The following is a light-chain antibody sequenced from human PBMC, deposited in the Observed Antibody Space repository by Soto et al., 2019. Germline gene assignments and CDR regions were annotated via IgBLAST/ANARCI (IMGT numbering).Light chain of an antibody. V-gene: IGLV2-8*01. CDR3: SSYAGSRIYV. Sequence: QSVLTQPPSASGSSGQSVTISCTGTSSDVGGYNYVSWYQQHPGKAPKLMIYEVSKRPSGVPDRFSGSKSGNTASLTVSGLQAEDEADYYCSSYAGSRIYVLGNGTKVT. CDR2: EVS. J-gene: IGLJ1*01. CDR1: SSDVGGYNY.